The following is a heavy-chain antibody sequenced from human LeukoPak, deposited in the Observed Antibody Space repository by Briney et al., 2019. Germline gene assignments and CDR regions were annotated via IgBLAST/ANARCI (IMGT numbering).Heavy chain of an antibody. D-gene: IGHD2-2*01. CDR2: ISSSGNTI. CDR3: ARGRCSGASCYGYNWFDP. V-gene: IGHV3-11*01. J-gene: IGHJ5*02. CDR1: GFTFSDYY. Sequence: GGSLRLSCAASGFTFSDYYMSWLRQAPGKGLEWVSYISSSGNTILYADSVKGRFTVSRDNAKNSLYLQMNGLRAEDTAVYYYARGRCSGASCYGYNWFDPWGQGTLVTVSS.